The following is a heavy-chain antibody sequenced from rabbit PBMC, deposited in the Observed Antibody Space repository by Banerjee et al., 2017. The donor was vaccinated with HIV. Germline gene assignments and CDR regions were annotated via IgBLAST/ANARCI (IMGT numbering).Heavy chain of an antibody. CDR2: INTSTGNT. CDR3: ARGVRGFNL. CDR1: GFSFSNKYV. V-gene: IGHV1S45*01. J-gene: IGHJ4*01. Sequence: QEQLEESGGDLVKPEGSLTLTCTASGFSFSNKYVMCWVRQAPGKGLEWIACINTSTGNTVYANWAKGRFTISSHNAQNTLYLQLNSLTAADTATYFCARGVRGFNLWGPGTLVTVS. D-gene: IGHD3-1*01.